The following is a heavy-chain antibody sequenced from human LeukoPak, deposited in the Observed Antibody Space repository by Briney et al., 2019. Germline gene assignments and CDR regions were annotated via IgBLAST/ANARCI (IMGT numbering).Heavy chain of an antibody. CDR1: GFTFSPHS. CDR3: AKENQSGSRPTPLIDY. D-gene: IGHD3-10*01. J-gene: IGHJ4*02. CDR2: ISGSGGRT. Sequence: PGGSLRLSCAASGFTFSPHSMHWVRQAPGKGLEWVLAISGSGGRTYYSGSVKGRFTISRDNSKNTLSLQMNSLRAEDTAVYYCAKENQSGSRPTPLIDYWGQGTLVTVSS. V-gene: IGHV3-23*01.